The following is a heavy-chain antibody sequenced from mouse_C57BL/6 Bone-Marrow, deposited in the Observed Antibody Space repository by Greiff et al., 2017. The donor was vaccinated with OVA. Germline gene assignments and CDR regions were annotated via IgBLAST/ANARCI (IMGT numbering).Heavy chain of an antibody. CDR3: AREGGTGTPYWYFDV. CDR2: INYDGSST. D-gene: IGHD4-1*01. Sequence: EVQLVESEGGLVQPGSSMKLSCTASGFTFSDYYMAWVRQVPEKGLEWVANINYDGSSTYYLDSLKSRFIISRDNDKNILYLQMSSLKSEDTATYYCAREGGTGTPYWYFDVWGTGTTVTVSS. J-gene: IGHJ1*03. V-gene: IGHV5-16*01. CDR1: GFTFSDYY.